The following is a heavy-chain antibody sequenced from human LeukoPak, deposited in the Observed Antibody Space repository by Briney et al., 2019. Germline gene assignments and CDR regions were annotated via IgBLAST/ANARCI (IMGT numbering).Heavy chain of an antibody. Sequence: SETLSLTCTVSGGSISSYYWSWIRQPPGKGLEWIGYIYYSGSTNYNPSLKSRVTISVDTSKNQFSLKLSSVTAADTAVYYCARSIGARITIFGVLQRGRMIFDYWGQGTLVAVSS. CDR3: ARSIGARITIFGVLQRGRMIFDY. J-gene: IGHJ4*02. CDR2: IYYSGST. V-gene: IGHV4-59*01. D-gene: IGHD3-3*01. CDR1: GGSISSYY.